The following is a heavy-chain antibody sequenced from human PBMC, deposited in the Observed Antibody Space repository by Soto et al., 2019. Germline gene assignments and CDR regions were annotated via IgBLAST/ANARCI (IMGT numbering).Heavy chain of an antibody. CDR2: ISSSGGST. CDR1: GFTFSSYA. D-gene: IGHD3-10*01. J-gene: IGHJ4*02. CDR3: VKVLVDTMVRDADY. V-gene: IGHV3-64D*06. Sequence: HPGGSLRLSCSASGFTFSSYAMHWVRQAPGKGLEYVSAISSSGGSTYYAESVKGRFTISRDNSKNTLYLQRSSLRAEDTAVYYCVKVLVDTMVRDADYWGQGTLVTDS.